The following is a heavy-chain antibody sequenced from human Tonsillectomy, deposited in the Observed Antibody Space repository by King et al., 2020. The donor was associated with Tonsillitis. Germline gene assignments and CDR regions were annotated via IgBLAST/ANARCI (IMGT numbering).Heavy chain of an antibody. CDR2: IDPSDSYT. J-gene: IGHJ5*02. CDR1: GYSFTSYW. CDR3: ARHYYDISGYYYVFFDP. Sequence: VQLVESGAEVKKPGESLRISCKGSGYSFTSYWISWVRQMPGKGLEWMGRIDPSDSYTNYSPSFQGHVTISADKSISTAYLQWSSLKASDSAMYYCARHYYDISGYYYVFFDPWGQGTLVTVSS. V-gene: IGHV5-10-1*03. D-gene: IGHD3-22*01.